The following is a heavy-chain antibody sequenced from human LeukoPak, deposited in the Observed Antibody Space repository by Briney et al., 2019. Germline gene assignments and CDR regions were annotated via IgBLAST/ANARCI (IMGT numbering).Heavy chain of an antibody. V-gene: IGHV3-21*01. CDR3: ARDVDGDFTSYFDY. J-gene: IGHJ4*02. CDR1: GFTFSTYN. Sequence: GGSLRLSCAASGFTFSTYNMNWVRQAPGKGLEWVSAITSSSAYVYYADSVRGRFTISRDSAENSLYLQMNSLRAEDTAVYYCARDVDGDFTSYFDYWGQGTLVTVSS. D-gene: IGHD4-17*01. CDR2: ITSSSAYV.